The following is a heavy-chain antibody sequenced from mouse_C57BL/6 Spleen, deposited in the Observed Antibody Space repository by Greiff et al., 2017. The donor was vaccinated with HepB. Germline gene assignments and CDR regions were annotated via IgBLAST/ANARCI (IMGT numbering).Heavy chain of an antibody. CDR2: IYPGSGST. D-gene: IGHD2-4*01. Sequence: VQLQQPGAELVKPGASVKMSCKASGYTFTSYWITWVKQRPGQGLEWIGDIYPGSGSTNYNEKFKSKATLTVDTSSSTAYMQLSSLTSKDSAVYYCARGGLRRGTWFAYWGQGTLVTVSA. CDR1: GYTFTSYW. CDR3: ARGGLRRGTWFAY. J-gene: IGHJ3*01. V-gene: IGHV1-55*01.